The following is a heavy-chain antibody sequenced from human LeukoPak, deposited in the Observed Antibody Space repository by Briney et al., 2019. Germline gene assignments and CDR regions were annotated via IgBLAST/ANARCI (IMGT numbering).Heavy chain of an antibody. CDR1: GGSITNTNYY. CDR2: VYHSGIT. Sequence: SETLSLTCTVSGGSITNTNYYWAWIRQPPGEGLEWIGSVYHSGITYYTPSLKSRVSISPDTSKNQFSLKLKSVTAADTGVYYCVREFGVIRHGAPSNGMDVWGQGTTVTVS. V-gene: IGHV4-39*07. CDR3: VREFGVIRHGAPSNGMDV. D-gene: IGHD2-8*01. J-gene: IGHJ6*02.